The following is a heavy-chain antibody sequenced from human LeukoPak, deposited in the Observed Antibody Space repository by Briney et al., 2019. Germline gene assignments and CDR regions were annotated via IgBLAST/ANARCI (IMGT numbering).Heavy chain of an antibody. CDR3: ARGRGYSYGAELPRFDP. CDR1: GGSFSGYY. V-gene: IGHV4-34*01. D-gene: IGHD5-18*01. J-gene: IGHJ5*02. Sequence: PSETLSLTCAVYGGSFSGYYWSWIRQPPGKGLEWIGEINHSGSTNYNPSLKSRVTISVDTSKNQFSLKLSSVTAADTAVYYCARGRGYSYGAELPRFDPWGQGTLVTVPS. CDR2: INHSGST.